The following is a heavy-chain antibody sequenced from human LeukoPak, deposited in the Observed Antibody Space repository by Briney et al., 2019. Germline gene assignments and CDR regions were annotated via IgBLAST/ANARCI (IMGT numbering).Heavy chain of an antibody. D-gene: IGHD1/OR15-1a*01. Sequence: SETLSLTCTVSGGSISSYYWSWIRQPPGKGLEWIGYIYYSGSTNYNPSPKSRVTISVDTSKNQFSLKLSSVTAADTAVHYCARAVEGTFDYWGQGTLVTVSS. CDR1: GGSISSYY. V-gene: IGHV4-59*01. J-gene: IGHJ4*02. CDR2: IYYSGST. CDR3: ARAVEGTFDY.